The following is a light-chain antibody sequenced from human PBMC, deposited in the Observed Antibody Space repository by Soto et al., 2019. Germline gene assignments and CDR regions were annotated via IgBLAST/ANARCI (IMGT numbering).Light chain of an antibody. Sequence: VLTQFPATLFLSPGERATLSCRASQTVSRYLAWYQQKPGQAPRLLIYYASNRATGIPARFSGSGSGTDYTLTISSLEPEDFAVYYCQQRSTWPLFTFGGGTKVEI. CDR1: QTVSRY. CDR3: QQRSTWPLFT. J-gene: IGKJ4*01. CDR2: YAS. V-gene: IGKV3-11*01.